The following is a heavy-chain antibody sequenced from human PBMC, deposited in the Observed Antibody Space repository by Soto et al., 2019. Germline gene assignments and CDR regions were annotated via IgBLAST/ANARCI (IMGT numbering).Heavy chain of an antibody. D-gene: IGHD2-2*01. CDR1: GYSISSGYY. CDR2: IYHSGST. CDR3: ATLCSITSCPLRRIDP. J-gene: IGHJ5*02. Sequence: PSETLSLTCAVSGYSISSGYYWGWLRQPPGKGLEGIGRIYHSGSTYYNPSLKSRVTISVDTSKNQFSLKLSSVTAAATAVYYCATLCSITSCPLRRIDPWGHGTLVTVSS. V-gene: IGHV4-38-2*01.